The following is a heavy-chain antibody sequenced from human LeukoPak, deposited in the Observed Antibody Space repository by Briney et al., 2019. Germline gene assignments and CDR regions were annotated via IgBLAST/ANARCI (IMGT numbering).Heavy chain of an antibody. V-gene: IGHV4-4*07. CDR1: GGSISSYY. Sequence: SETLSLTCTVSGGSISSYYWSWIRQPAGKGLEWIGRIYTSGTTFYNPSLKSRVTISVDTSKNQFSLKLSSVIAADTAVYYCARQSILAARGYWGQGTLVTVSS. D-gene: IGHD6-6*01. J-gene: IGHJ4*02. CDR3: ARQSILAARGY. CDR2: IYTSGTT.